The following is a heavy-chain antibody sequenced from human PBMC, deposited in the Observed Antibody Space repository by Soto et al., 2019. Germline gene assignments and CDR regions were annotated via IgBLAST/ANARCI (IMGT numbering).Heavy chain of an antibody. Sequence: QVQLVESGGGMVQPGTSLRLSCAASGFTSNSLSLHWVRQRPDKGLEWVAVISHDGRVTFYADFVKGRFTVSRDNSKNTIYLQVTSLRAEDTAVYYCAREPYGDSQYFDYWGQGTLVTVSS. CDR2: ISHDGRVT. V-gene: IGHV3-30*04. CDR3: AREPYGDSQYFDY. J-gene: IGHJ4*02. D-gene: IGHD2-21*02. CDR1: GFTSNSLS.